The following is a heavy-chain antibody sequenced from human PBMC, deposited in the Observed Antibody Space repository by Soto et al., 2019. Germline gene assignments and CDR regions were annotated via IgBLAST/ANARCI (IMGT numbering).Heavy chain of an antibody. V-gene: IGHV3-64*01. CDR3: ARDLYYGSGSYYKDFGYYYMDV. Sequence: GGSLRLSCAASGFTFSSYAMHWVRQAPGKGLEYVSAISSNGGSTYYANSVKGRFTISRDNSKNTLYLQMGSLRAEDMAVYYCARDLYYGSGSYYKDFGYYYMDVWGKGTTVTVSS. D-gene: IGHD3-10*01. J-gene: IGHJ6*03. CDR1: GFTFSSYA. CDR2: ISSNGGST.